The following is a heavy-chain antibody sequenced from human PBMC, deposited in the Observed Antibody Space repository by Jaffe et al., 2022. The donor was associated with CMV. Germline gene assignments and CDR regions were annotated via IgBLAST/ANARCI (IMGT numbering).Heavy chain of an antibody. D-gene: IGHD2-8*01. CDR2: INPNSGGT. CDR3: ARASDIVLMVYAITYYYGMDV. CDR1: GYTFTGYY. Sequence: QVQLVQSGAEVKKPGASVKVSCKASGYTFTGYYMHWVRQAPGQGLEWMGWINPNSGGTNYAQKFQGRVTMTRDTSISTAYMELSRLRSDDTAVYYCARASDIVLMVYAITYYYGMDVWGQGTTVTVSS. V-gene: IGHV1-2*02. J-gene: IGHJ6*02.